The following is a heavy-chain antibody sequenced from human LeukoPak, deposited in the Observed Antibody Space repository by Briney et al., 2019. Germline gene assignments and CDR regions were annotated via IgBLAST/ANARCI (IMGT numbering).Heavy chain of an antibody. CDR1: GFTFGDYA. Sequence: SGGSLRLSCAASGFTFGDYAIHWVRQAPGKGLELVSGISWNSGSIGYADSVKGRFTSSRDNAKNSLYLPMNSLRAEDTALYDGAKDPTGDCRSSYFDYWGQGTLVSVSS. J-gene: IGHJ4*02. CDR3: AKDPTGDCRSSYFDY. D-gene: IGHD7-27*01. CDR2: ISWNSGSI. V-gene: IGHV3-9*01.